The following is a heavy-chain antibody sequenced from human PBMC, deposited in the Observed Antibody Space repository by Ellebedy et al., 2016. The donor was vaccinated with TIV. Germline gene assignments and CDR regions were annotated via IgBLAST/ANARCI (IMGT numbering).Heavy chain of an antibody. CDR1: GGSISSGDYY. V-gene: IGHV4-30-4*01. J-gene: IGHJ6*02. Sequence: SETLSLTCTVSGGSISSGDYYWSWIRQPPGKGLEWIGYIYYSGSTYYNPSLKSRVTISVETSKNQFSLKLSSVTAADTAVYYCARVPYYYDSSGYHLYYYGMDVWGQGTTVTVSS. CDR2: IYYSGST. CDR3: ARVPYYYDSSGYHLYYYGMDV. D-gene: IGHD3-22*01.